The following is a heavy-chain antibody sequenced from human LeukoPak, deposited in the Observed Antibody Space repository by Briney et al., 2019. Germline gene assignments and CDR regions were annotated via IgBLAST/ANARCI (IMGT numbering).Heavy chain of an antibody. V-gene: IGHV3-30*02. CDR3: ARDHGQNFDY. CDR1: GFTFSGYG. J-gene: IGHJ4*02. Sequence: GGSLRLSCAASGFTFSGYGMHWVRQAPGKGLEWVAFIRLDGSDEYYGDSVKGRFTISRDNSKNTLYLQMNSLRPEDTAVYYCARDHGQNFDYWGQGTLVTVSS. CDR2: IRLDGSDE.